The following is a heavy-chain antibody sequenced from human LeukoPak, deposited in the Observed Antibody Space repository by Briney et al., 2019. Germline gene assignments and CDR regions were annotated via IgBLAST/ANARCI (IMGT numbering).Heavy chain of an antibody. CDR2: ISGSGGSK. D-gene: IGHD2-21*02. CDR1: GITFSSYA. CDR3: AKGDTVAVTAYYFDY. Sequence: GGSLRLSCVVSGITFSSYAMTWVRQAPGKGLEWVSFISGSGGSKNYADSVKGRFTISRDNSKNTVYLQMNSLRTEDTAIYYCAKGDTVAVTAYYFDYWGQGTLVTVSS. J-gene: IGHJ4*02. V-gene: IGHV3-23*01.